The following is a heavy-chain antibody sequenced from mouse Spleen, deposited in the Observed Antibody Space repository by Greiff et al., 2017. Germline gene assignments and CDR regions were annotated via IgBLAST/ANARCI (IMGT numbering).Heavy chain of an antibody. V-gene: IGHV5-9-3*01. D-gene: IGHD2-4*01. CDR3: TRPPMYYDYGGFAF. J-gene: IGHJ3*01. Sequence: EVQLVESGGGLVKPGGSLKLSCAASGFPFSSYAMSWVRQTPEKRLEWVATISSGGSYTFYVDSVKGRFAISRDNAKNTLYLQMNSLRSEDTAMYYCTRPPMYYDYGGFAFWGQGTLVTVSA. CDR1: GFPFSSYA. CDR2: ISSGGSYT.